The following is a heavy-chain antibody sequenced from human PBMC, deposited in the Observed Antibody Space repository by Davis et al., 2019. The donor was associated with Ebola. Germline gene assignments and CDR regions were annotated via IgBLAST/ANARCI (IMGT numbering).Heavy chain of an antibody. J-gene: IGHJ6*02. CDR1: GYTFTSYG. D-gene: IGHD3-22*01. Sequence: ASVKVSCKASGYTFTSYGISWVRQAPGQGLEWMGWISAYNGNTNYAQKLQGRVTMTTDTSTSTAYMELRSLRSDDTAVYYCASQGGYYYDSSGYYYYYYGMDVWGQGTTVTVSS. CDR3: ASQGGYYYDSSGYYYYYYGMDV. CDR2: ISAYNGNT. V-gene: IGHV1-18*01.